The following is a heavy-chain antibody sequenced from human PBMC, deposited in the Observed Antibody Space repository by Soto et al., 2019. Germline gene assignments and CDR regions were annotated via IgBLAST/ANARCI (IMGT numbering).Heavy chain of an antibody. Sequence: ASVKVSCKVSGYTLTELSMHWVRQAPGKGLEWMGGFDPEDGETINAQKFKGRVTMTEDTSTDTAYMELSSLRSEDTAVYYCATAYFWSGYYYYMDVWGKGTTVTVSS. CDR1: GYTLTELS. V-gene: IGHV1-24*01. CDR2: FDPEDGET. CDR3: ATAYFWSGYYYYMDV. D-gene: IGHD3-3*01. J-gene: IGHJ6*03.